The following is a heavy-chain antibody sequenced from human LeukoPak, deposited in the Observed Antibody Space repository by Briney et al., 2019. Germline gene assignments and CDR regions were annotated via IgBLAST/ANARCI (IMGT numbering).Heavy chain of an antibody. CDR3: ARGQDDRSGTFDY. Sequence: SETLSLTCTVSGDSVSSGNYYLRWIRQPPGKGLDWITYMSPSGTTKYNPSLKSRVTTSVDTSRTQISLRLSSVTAADTAVYYCARGQDDRSGTFDYWGQGILVTVSS. CDR1: GDSVSSGNYY. J-gene: IGHJ4*02. CDR2: MSPSGTT. D-gene: IGHD3-22*01. V-gene: IGHV4-61*01.